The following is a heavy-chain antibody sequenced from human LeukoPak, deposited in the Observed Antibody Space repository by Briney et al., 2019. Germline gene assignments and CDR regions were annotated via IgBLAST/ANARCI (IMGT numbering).Heavy chain of an antibody. D-gene: IGHD2-2*01. Sequence: ASVKVSCKASGYTFIRYGISWVRQAPGQGLEWMGIINPSGGSTSYAQKFQGRVTMTRDTSTSTVYMELSSLRSEDTAVYYCARGLGGYCSSTSCRLNWFDPWGQGTLVTVSS. CDR2: INPSGGST. CDR1: GYTFIRYG. V-gene: IGHV1-46*01. J-gene: IGHJ5*02. CDR3: ARGLGGYCSSTSCRLNWFDP.